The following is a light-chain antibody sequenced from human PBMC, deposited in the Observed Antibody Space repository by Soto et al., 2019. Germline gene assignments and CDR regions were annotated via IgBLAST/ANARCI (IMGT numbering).Light chain of an antibody. CDR1: SNDVGGYNY. V-gene: IGLV2-11*01. CDR2: DVT. J-gene: IGLJ3*02. CDR3: CSYAGSFTWV. Sequence: QSVLTQPASVSGSPGQSITISCSGTSNDVGGYNYVSWYQHHPGKAPKLMIYDVTLRPSGVPDRFSGSKSGNTASLTISGLQAEDEADYYCCSYAGSFTWVFGGGTKVTVL.